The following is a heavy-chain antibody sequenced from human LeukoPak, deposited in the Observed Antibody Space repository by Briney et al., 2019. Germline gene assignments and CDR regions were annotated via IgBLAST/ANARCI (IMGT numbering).Heavy chain of an antibody. V-gene: IGHV1-18*01. D-gene: IGHD4-17*01. Sequence: GASVKVSCKASGYTFTSYGVTWVRQAPGQGLEWMGWISAYNGNTNYAQRFQGRVTMTEDTSTDTAYMELSSLRSEDTAVYYCATGRLEFPYGDYVAKPGVTFDYWGQGTLVTVSS. CDR3: ATGRLEFPYGDYVAKPGVTFDY. CDR2: ISAYNGNT. J-gene: IGHJ4*02. CDR1: GYTFTSYG.